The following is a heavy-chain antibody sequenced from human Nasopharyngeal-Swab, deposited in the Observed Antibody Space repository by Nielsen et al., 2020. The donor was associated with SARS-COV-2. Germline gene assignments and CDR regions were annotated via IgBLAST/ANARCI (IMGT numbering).Heavy chain of an antibody. V-gene: IGHV6-1*01. CDR3: ARDTSSSWYYYYYYMDV. CDR1: GDSVSSNSAA. Sequence: SETLSLTCAISGDSVSSNSAAWNWIRQSPSRGLEWLGRTYYRSKWYNDYAVPVKSRITINPDTSKNQFSLQLNSVTPEDTAVYYCARDTSSSWYYYYYYMDVWGKGTTVTVSS. J-gene: IGHJ6*03. D-gene: IGHD6-13*01. CDR2: TYYRSKWYN.